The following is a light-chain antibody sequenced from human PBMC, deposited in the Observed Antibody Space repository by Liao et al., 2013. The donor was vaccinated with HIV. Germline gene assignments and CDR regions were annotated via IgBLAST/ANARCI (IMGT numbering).Light chain of an antibody. V-gene: IGLV3-1*01. CDR3: QVWDSSSDQGV. Sequence: SYELTQPPSVSVSPGQTASITCSGDKLGDKYTYWYQQKPGQSPVLVIYQDSKRPSGIPERFSGSNSGNTATLTISRVEAGDEADYYCQVWDSSSDQGVFGGGTKLTVL. CDR1: KLGDKY. J-gene: IGLJ3*02. CDR2: QDS.